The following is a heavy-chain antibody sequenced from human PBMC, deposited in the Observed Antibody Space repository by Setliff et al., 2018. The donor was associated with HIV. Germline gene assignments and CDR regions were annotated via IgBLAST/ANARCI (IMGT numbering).Heavy chain of an antibody. CDR3: ARGWDYGVRKPED. J-gene: IGHJ4*02. V-gene: IGHV1-18*01. D-gene: IGHD3-10*01. Sequence: GASVKVSCKASGFAFTNYAFTWVRQAPGQGLEWMGWISAYSGETFSTLKFRDRVTLTTDTSTNTAHMELRSLTYGDTAVYFCARGWDYGVRKPEDWGQGTLVTVSS. CDR2: ISAYSGET. CDR1: GFAFTNYA.